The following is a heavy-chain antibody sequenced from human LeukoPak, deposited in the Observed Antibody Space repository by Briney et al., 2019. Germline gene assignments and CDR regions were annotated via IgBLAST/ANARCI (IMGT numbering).Heavy chain of an antibody. J-gene: IGHJ4*02. Sequence: GGSLRLSCAASGFTFSSYAMSWVCQAPGKGLEWVSAISGSGGSTYYADSVKGRFTISRDNSKNTLYLQMDSLRAEDTAVYYCAKDTAPTVTTNPDYWGQGTLVTVSS. V-gene: IGHV3-23*01. CDR2: ISGSGGST. D-gene: IGHD4-17*01. CDR1: GFTFSSYA. CDR3: AKDTAPTVTTNPDY.